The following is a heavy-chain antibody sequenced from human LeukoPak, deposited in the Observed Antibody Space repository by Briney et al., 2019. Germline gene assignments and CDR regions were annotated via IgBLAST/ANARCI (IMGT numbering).Heavy chain of an antibody. D-gene: IGHD2-2*01. J-gene: IGHJ6*02. CDR1: GFAVSSNF. CDR3: ARHQLSSYYGMDV. Sequence: GRTLRLSCAASGFAVSSNFMTWVRQAPGKGLEWVSVIYTDGTTYYADSVKGRFTISRDNSKNTLYLQMNSLRAEDTAVYYCARHQLSSYYGMDVWGQGTTVTVSS. CDR2: IYTDGTT. V-gene: IGHV3-53*01.